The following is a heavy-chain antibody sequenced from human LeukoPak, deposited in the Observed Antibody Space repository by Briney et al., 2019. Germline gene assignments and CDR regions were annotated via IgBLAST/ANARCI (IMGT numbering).Heavy chain of an antibody. CDR3: ARGPCSGGSCYYSYYYYMDV. V-gene: IGHV4-30-4*08. CDR1: GGSISRGDYY. CDR2: IYYSGST. Sequence: SQTLSLTCPVSGGSISRGDYYWSWIRQPPGKGLEWIGYIYYSGSTYYNPSLKSRVTISVDTSKNQFSLKLSSVTAADTAVYYCARGPCSGGSCYYSYYYYMDVWGKGTTVTVSS. J-gene: IGHJ6*03. D-gene: IGHD2-15*01.